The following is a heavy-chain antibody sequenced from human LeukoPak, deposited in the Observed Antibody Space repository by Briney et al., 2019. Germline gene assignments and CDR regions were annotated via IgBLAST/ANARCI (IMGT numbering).Heavy chain of an antibody. Sequence: GGSLRLSCVASGFAFSSYWMSWVRQAPGEGLEWVANINQHENEKFYVDSVKCRFTISRDNAKNTLFLQMNRLTSEDTGVYYCARDGGGFAYWGQGTLVLVS. CDR2: INQHENEK. CDR1: GFAFSSYW. V-gene: IGHV3-7*01. D-gene: IGHD3-16*01. CDR3: ARDGGGFAY. J-gene: IGHJ4*02.